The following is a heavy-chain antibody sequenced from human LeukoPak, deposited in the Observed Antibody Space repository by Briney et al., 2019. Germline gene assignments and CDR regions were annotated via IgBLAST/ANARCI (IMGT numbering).Heavy chain of an antibody. CDR1: GYTFTSYD. CDR2: MNPNSGNT. Sequence: ASVKVSCKASGYTFTSYDINWVRQATGQGLEWMGWMNPNSGNTGYAQKFQGRVTMTRNTSISTAYMELSSLRSEDTAVYYCARGLLWFGESPPHYWFDPWGQGTLVTVSS. V-gene: IGHV1-8*01. D-gene: IGHD3-10*01. CDR3: ARGLLWFGESPPHYWFDP. J-gene: IGHJ5*02.